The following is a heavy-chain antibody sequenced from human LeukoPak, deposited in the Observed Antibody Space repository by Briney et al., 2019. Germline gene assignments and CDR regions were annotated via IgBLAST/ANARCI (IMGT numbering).Heavy chain of an antibody. V-gene: IGHV1-69*04. CDR2: IIPILGIA. CDR1: GYTFTSYG. CDR3: ARDSGQYGMDV. Sequence: PGASVKVSCKASGYTFTSYGISWVRQAPGQGLEWMGRIIPILGIANYAQKFQGRVTITADKSTSTAYMELSSLRSEDTAVYYYARDSGQYGMDVWGQGTTVTVSS. J-gene: IGHJ6*02.